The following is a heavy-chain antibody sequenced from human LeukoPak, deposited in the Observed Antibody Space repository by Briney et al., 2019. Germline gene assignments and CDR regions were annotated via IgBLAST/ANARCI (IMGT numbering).Heavy chain of an antibody. V-gene: IGHV3-9*01. J-gene: IGHJ4*02. D-gene: IGHD3-22*01. CDR3: AKVGLYYDSSGYYDY. Sequence: GRSLRLSCAASGFTFDDYAMHWVRQAPGKGLEWVSGISWNSGSIGYADSVKGRFTISRDNAKNSLYLQMNSLRAEDTALYYCAKVGLYYDSSGYYDYWGQGTLVTVSS. CDR1: GFTFDDYA. CDR2: ISWNSGSI.